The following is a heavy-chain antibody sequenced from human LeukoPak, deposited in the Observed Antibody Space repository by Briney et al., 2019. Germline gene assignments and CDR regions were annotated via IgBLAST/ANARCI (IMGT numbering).Heavy chain of an antibody. Sequence: GGSLRLSCAASGFTFGSYSMNWIRQAPGKGLEWVSSISSSTSYIHYADSVKGRFTISKDNAKNSLYLQMNSLRAEDTAVYYCARAGGSTVSHSDYWGQGTLVTVSS. CDR3: ARAGGSTVSHSDY. CDR1: GFTFGSYS. CDR2: ISSSTSYI. J-gene: IGHJ4*02. V-gene: IGHV3-21*01. D-gene: IGHD4-17*01.